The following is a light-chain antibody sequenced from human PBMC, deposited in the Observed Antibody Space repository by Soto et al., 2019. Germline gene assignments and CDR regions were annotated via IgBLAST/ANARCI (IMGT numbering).Light chain of an antibody. V-gene: IGKV3-11*01. CDR2: DAS. J-gene: IGKJ4*01. Sequence: EIVLTQSPVTLSLSPGEIATFSCRASQSLTSSLVWYQQKPGQAPRLVIYDASNRATGIPDRFSGSGSGTAFTLTIDSLEPEDSAGYYCQQRSTWPRTFGGGTKVEIK. CDR1: QSLTSS. CDR3: QQRSTWPRT.